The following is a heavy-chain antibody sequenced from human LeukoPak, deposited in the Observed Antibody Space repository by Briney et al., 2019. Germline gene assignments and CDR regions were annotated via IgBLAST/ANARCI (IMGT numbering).Heavy chain of an antibody. D-gene: IGHD3-10*01. V-gene: IGHV1-2*02. CDR1: GYTFTGYY. CDR2: INPNSGGT. CDR3: ARGYGSGILYYYYYMDV. Sequence: ASVKVSCKASGYTFTGYYMHWVRQAPGQGLEWMGWINPNSGGTDYAQKFQGRVTMTRDTSISTAYMELSRLRSDDTAVYYCARGYGSGILYYYYYMDVWGKGTTVTVSS. J-gene: IGHJ6*03.